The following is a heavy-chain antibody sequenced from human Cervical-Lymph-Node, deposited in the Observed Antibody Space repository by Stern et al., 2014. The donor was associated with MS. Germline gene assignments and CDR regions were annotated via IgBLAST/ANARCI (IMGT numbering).Heavy chain of an antibody. Sequence: EVQLVESGGGLVQPGGSLRLSCAASGFTFKEYSMNWVRQAPGQGLEGVSSITSGSSDIHYADSVKGRFTISRDNVKNSLYLQMNSLRAEDTALYYCAREDYTQDFDYWGRGTLVTVSS. CDR3: AREDYTQDFDY. J-gene: IGHJ4*02. D-gene: IGHD4-11*01. V-gene: IGHV3-21*01. CDR1: GFTFKEYS. CDR2: ITSGSSDI.